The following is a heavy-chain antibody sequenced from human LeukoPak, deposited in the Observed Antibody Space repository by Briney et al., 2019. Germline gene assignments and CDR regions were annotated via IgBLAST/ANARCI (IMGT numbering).Heavy chain of an antibody. CDR3: ARDRYCSSTSCPREYYYYYGMDV. V-gene: IGHV3-66*01. CDR1: GFTVSSNY. CDR2: IYSGGST. J-gene: IGHJ6*02. D-gene: IGHD2-2*01. Sequence: GGSLRLSCAASGFTVSSNYMSWVRQAPGKGLEWVSVIYSGGSTYYADSVKGRFTISRDNSKNTLYLQMNSLRAEDTAVYYCARDRYCSSTSCPREYYYYYGMDVWGQGTTITVSS.